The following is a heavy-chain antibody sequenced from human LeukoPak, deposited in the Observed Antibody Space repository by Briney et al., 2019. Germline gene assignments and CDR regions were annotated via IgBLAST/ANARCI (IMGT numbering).Heavy chain of an antibody. CDR2: IIPIFGTA. Sequence: SVKVSCKASGGTFTSYAISWVRQAPGQGLEWMGGIIPIFGTANYAQKFQGRVTITADESTSTAYLELSSLRSEDTAVYYCARKHCSSTSCYTAYYFDYWGQGTLVTVSS. CDR1: GGTFTSYA. CDR3: ARKHCSSTSCYTAYYFDY. J-gene: IGHJ4*02. D-gene: IGHD2-2*02. V-gene: IGHV1-69*13.